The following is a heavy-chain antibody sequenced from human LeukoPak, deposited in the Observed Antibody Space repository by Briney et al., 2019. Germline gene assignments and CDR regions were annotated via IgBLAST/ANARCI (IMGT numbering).Heavy chain of an antibody. CDR1: GGSISSSNW. D-gene: IGHD3-3*01. CDR2: IYHSGNT. V-gene: IGHV4-4*02. J-gene: IGHJ4*02. CDR3: ARLSLKLLEWSPTKGKETHYFDY. Sequence: SETLSLTCAVSGGSISSSNWWSWVRQPPGKGLEWIGEIYHSGNTNYNPSLKSRVTILEDKSKNQFSLKLSSVTAADTAVYYCARLSLKLLEWSPTKGKETHYFDYWGQGTLVTVSS.